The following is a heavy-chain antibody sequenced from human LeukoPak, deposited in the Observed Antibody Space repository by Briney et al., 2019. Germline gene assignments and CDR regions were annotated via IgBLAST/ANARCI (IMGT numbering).Heavy chain of an antibody. D-gene: IGHD3-10*01. CDR2: ISWNSGSI. Sequence: PGRSLRLSCAASGFTFDDYAMHWVRQAPGKGLEWVSGISWNSGSIGYADSVKGRFTISRDNAKNSLYLQMNSLRAEDTALYHCAKEVRGGGYFDYWGQGTLVTVSS. CDR3: AKEVRGGGYFDY. CDR1: GFTFDDYA. J-gene: IGHJ4*02. V-gene: IGHV3-9*01.